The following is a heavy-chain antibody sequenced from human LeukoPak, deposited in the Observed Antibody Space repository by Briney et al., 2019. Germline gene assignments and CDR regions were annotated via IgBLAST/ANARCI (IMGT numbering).Heavy chain of an antibody. CDR2: INHSGST. D-gene: IGHD3-22*01. J-gene: IGHJ4*02. V-gene: IGHV4-34*01. CDR1: GGSFSGYY. CDR3: AREGYDSSGYSPSVFDY. Sequence: PSETLSLTCAVYGGSFSGYYWSWIRQPPGKGLEWIGEINHSGSTNYNPSLKSRVTISVDTSKNQFSLKLSSVTAADTAVYYCAREGYDSSGYSPSVFDYRGQGTLVTVSS.